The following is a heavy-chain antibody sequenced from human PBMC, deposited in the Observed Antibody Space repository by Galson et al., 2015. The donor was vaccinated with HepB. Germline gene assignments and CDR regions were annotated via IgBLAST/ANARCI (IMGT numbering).Heavy chain of an antibody. D-gene: IGHD2-15*01. Sequence: SLRLSCAASGFTFSSYGMHWVRQAPGKGLEWVAVISYDGSNKYYADSVKGRFTISRDNSKNTLYLQMNSLRAEDTAVYYCAKGWQYYFDYWGQGTLVTVSS. CDR3: AKGWQYYFDY. CDR1: GFTFSSYG. J-gene: IGHJ4*02. V-gene: IGHV3-30*18. CDR2: ISYDGSNK.